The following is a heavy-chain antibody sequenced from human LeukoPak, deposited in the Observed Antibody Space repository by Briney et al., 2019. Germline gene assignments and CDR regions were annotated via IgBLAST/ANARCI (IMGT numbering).Heavy chain of an antibody. CDR3: ARDGDTAQSKAYYYYYMDV. V-gene: IGHV7-4-1*02. CDR2: INTNTGNP. J-gene: IGHJ6*03. D-gene: IGHD5-18*01. Sequence: GASVKVSCKASGYTFTSYAMNWVRQAPGQGLEWMGWINTNTGNPTYAQGFTGRFVFSLDTSVSTAYLQISSLKAEDTAVYYCARDGDTAQSKAYYYYYMDVWGKGTTVTVSS. CDR1: GYTFTSYA.